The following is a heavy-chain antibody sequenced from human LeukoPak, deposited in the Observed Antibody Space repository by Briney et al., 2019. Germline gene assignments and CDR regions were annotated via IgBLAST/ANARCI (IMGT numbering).Heavy chain of an antibody. CDR2: IYHSGST. J-gene: IGHJ5*02. D-gene: IGHD6-13*01. V-gene: IGHV4-30-2*01. CDR3: ARGGSSSWNPKYNWCDP. CDR1: GGSISSGGYS. Sequence: SETLSLTCAVSGGSISSGGYSWSWIRQPPGKGPEWIGYIYHSGSTYYNPSLKSRVTISVDRSKNQFSLKLSSVTAADTAVYYCARGGSSSWNPKYNWCDPWGQGTLVTVSS.